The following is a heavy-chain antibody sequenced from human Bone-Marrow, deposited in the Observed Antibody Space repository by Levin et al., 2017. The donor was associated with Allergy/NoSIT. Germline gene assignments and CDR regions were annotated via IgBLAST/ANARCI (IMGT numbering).Heavy chain of an antibody. D-gene: IGHD6-6*01. CDR1: GYTLTELS. CDR3: ATDGGGEWQLVKYYYYGMDV. Sequence: GESLKISCKVSGYTLTELSMHWVRQAPGKGLEWMGGFDPEDGETIYAQKFQGRVTMTEDTSTDTAYMELSSLRSEDTAVYYCATDGGGEWQLVKYYYYGMDVWGQGTTVTVSS. J-gene: IGHJ6*02. V-gene: IGHV1-24*01. CDR2: FDPEDGET.